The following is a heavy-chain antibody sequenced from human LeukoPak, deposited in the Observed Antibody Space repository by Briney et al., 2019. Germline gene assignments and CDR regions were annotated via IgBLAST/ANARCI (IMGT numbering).Heavy chain of an antibody. J-gene: IGHJ4*02. CDR2: IRYDGSNK. CDR3: ARHFCSSTSCSN. CDR1: GFTFSSYG. D-gene: IGHD2-2*01. Sequence: GGSLRLSCAASGFTFSSYGMHWVRQAPGKGLEWVAFIRYDGSNKYYADSVKGRFTISRDNSRNSLYLQMNSLRAEDTAVYYCARHFCSSTSCSNWGQGTLVTVSS. V-gene: IGHV3-30*02.